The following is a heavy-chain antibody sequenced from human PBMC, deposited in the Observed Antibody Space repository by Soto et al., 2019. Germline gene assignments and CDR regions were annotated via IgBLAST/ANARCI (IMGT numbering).Heavy chain of an antibody. V-gene: IGHV3-72*01. CDR3: TRGVGTAGFFY. J-gene: IGHJ4*02. CDR2: SRNKANSYTT. Sequence: EVQLVESGGGLVQPGGSLRLSCAASGFTFSDHYMDWVRQAPGKGLEWVGRSRNKANSYTTVYAASVKGRFTISRDDSKNSLNLQMDSLKTDDTAVYYCTRGVGTAGFFYWGQGTLATVSA. CDR1: GFTFSDHY. D-gene: IGHD1-1*01.